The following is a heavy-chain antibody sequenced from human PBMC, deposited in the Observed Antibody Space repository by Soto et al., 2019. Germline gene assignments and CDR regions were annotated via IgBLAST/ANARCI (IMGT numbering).Heavy chain of an antibody. CDR2: ISGSGGST. V-gene: IGHV3-23*01. J-gene: IGHJ5*02. D-gene: IGHD4-17*01. CDR1: GFTFSSYA. Sequence: GGSLSLSCAASGFTFSSYAMSWVRQAPGKGLEWVSAISGSGGSTYYADSVKGRFTISRDNSKNTLYLQMNSLRAEDTAVYYCAKDGRNDYGVRGEWFDPWGQGTLVTVSS. CDR3: AKDGRNDYGVRGEWFDP.